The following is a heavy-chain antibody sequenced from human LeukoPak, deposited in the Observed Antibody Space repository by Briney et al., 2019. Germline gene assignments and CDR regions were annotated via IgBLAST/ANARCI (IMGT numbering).Heavy chain of an antibody. CDR2: IWYDESNQ. V-gene: IGHV3-33*01. Sequence: GRSLRLSCAASGFTFSSYGMHWVRQAPGKGPEWVAVIWYDESNQYSADSVKGRFTISRDNSKNTLYLQMNSLRAEDTAIYYCARDRYSNGPLNWFDPWGQGTLVTVSS. D-gene: IGHD6-19*01. CDR3: ARDRYSNGPLNWFDP. CDR1: GFTFSSYG. J-gene: IGHJ5*02.